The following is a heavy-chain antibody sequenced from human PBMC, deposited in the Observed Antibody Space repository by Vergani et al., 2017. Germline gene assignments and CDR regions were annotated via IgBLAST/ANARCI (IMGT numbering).Heavy chain of an antibody. CDR1: GYTFTGYY. V-gene: IGHV1-2*02. CDR3: ARDILNIVVVPAANILGLDY. J-gene: IGHJ4*02. CDR2: INPNSGGT. D-gene: IGHD2-2*01. Sequence: QVQLVQSGAEVKKPGASVKVSCKASGYTFTGYYMHWVRQAPGQGLEWMGWINPNSGGTKYAQKFQGRVTMTRDRSISTAYMELSRLRSDDTAVYYCARDILNIVVVPAANILGLDYWGQGTLVTVSS.